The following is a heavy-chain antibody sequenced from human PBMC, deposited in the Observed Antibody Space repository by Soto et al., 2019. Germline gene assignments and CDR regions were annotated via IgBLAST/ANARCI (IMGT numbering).Heavy chain of an antibody. CDR2: IFYSGNT. V-gene: IGHV4-59*01. J-gene: IGHJ4*02. D-gene: IGHD4-17*01. Sequence: ASETLSLTCTVSGGYISPYYWSWIRQPPGKGLEWIGYIFYSGNTNYNPSLRSRVTISVDTSKNQFSLKLSSVTAADTAVYYCARDSGYGDPFDYWGQGTLVTVSS. CDR1: GGYISPYY. CDR3: ARDSGYGDPFDY.